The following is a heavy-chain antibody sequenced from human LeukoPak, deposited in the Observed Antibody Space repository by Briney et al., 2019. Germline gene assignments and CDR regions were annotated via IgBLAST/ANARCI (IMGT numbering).Heavy chain of an antibody. CDR1: GFTFDDYA. D-gene: IGHD2-15*01. J-gene: IGHJ3*02. Sequence: GGSLRLSCAASGFTFDDYAMHWVRQAPGKGLEWVSSISSSSSYIYYADSVKGRFTISRDNAKNSLYLQMNSLRAEDTAVYYCARGETCSGGSCYYAFDIWGQGTMVTVSS. CDR2: ISSSSSYI. V-gene: IGHV3-21*01. CDR3: ARGETCSGGSCYYAFDI.